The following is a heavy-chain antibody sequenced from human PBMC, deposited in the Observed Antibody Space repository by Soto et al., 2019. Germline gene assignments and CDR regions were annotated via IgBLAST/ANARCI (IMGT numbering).Heavy chain of an antibody. Sequence: SETLSLTCTVSGGSISSGDYYWSWIRQPPGKGLEWIGYIYYSGSTYYNPSLKSRATISVDTSKNQFSLKLSSVTAADTAVYYCARDQAFRIVATISPYYYYGMDVWGQGTTVTVSS. D-gene: IGHD5-12*01. CDR2: IYYSGST. V-gene: IGHV4-30-4*01. J-gene: IGHJ6*02. CDR1: GGSISSGDYY. CDR3: ARDQAFRIVATISPYYYYGMDV.